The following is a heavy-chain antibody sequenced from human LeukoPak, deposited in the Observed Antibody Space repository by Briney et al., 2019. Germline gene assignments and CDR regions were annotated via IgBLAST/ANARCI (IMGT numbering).Heavy chain of an antibody. J-gene: IGHJ4*02. CDR2: ISSSSTI. V-gene: IGHV3-48*04. CDR3: ARAGYGDYPPFDY. Sequence: GWSLRLSGAASGFTFSSYSMNWVRQAPGKGLEWVSYISSSSTIYYADSVKGRFTISRDNAKNSLYLQMNSLRAEDTAVYYCARAGYGDYPPFDYWGQGTLVTVSS. D-gene: IGHD4-17*01. CDR1: GFTFSSYS.